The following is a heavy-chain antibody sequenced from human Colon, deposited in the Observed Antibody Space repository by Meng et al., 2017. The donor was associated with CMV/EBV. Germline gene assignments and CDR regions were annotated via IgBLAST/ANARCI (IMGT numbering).Heavy chain of an antibody. CDR1: GFTFTNYA. J-gene: IGHJ4*02. CDR2: INRSGGST. D-gene: IGHD6-13*01. V-gene: IGHV3-23*01. Sequence: GGSLRLSCAASGFTFTNYAINWVRQAPGKGLEWVSGINRSGGSTFHADSVKGRFTISRDNSKNILYLQMNSLGAEDTAMYYCAKAPGAAAGTSPFFDYWGQGTLVTVSS. CDR3: AKAPGAAAGTSPFFDY.